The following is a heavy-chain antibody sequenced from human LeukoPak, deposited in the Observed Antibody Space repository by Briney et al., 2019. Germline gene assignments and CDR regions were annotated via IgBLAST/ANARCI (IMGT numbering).Heavy chain of an antibody. J-gene: IGHJ6*04. CDR2: ISYDGSNK. CDR3: ARDTVDTAMYYGMDV. CDR1: GFTFSSYA. D-gene: IGHD5-18*01. V-gene: IGHV3-30*04. Sequence: GGSLRLSCAASGFTFSSYAMHWVRQAPGKGLEWVAVISYDGSNKHYADSVKGRFTISRDNSKNTLYLQMNSLRAEDTAVYYCARDTVDTAMYYGMDVWGKGTTVTVSS.